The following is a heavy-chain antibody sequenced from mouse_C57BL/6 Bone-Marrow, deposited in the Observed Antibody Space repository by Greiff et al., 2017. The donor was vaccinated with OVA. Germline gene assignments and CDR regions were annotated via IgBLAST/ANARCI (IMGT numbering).Heavy chain of an antibody. D-gene: IGHD2-1*01. J-gene: IGHJ3*01. CDR2: IDPEDGET. V-gene: IGHV14-2*01. Sequence: VQLQQSGAELVKPGASVKLSCTASGFNIKDYYMHWVKQRTEQGLEWIGRIDPEDGETTYAPKFQGTATITADTSSNTADLQLSSLTSEDTAVYYCARRDGNWGFAYWGQGTLVTVSA. CDR3: ARRDGNWGFAY. CDR1: GFNIKDYY.